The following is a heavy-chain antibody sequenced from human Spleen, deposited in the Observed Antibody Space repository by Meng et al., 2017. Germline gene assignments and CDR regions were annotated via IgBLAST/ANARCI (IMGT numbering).Heavy chain of an antibody. CDR2: VNPPDGRT. Sequence: QVQPVQSGPEVRKPGASVRLSCKASGYTFTSSYLHWVRQAPGQGLEWMGVVNPPDGRTTYAHRFQGRVTMTRDTSTNTVYMELRSLGFHDTAVYYCARVGELIRDYWGQGTLVTVSS. D-gene: IGHD1-26*01. CDR1: GYTFTSSY. J-gene: IGHJ4*02. V-gene: IGHV1-46*01. CDR3: ARVGELIRDY.